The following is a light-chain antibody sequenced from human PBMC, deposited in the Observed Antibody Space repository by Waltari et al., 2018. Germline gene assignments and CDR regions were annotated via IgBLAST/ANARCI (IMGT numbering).Light chain of an antibody. CDR1: HDIRDD. CDR2: GAS. CDR3: QQYHGLPLT. V-gene: IGKV1-33*01. J-gene: IGKJ4*02. Sequence: DIQMTQSPSSLSASVGDKVTITCQASHDIRDDLNWYQQKRGKAPKLLIYGASNLETGVSSRFSRGRSGTDFIFSINNVQPEDIGTYYCQQYHGLPLTFGGGTTVEI.